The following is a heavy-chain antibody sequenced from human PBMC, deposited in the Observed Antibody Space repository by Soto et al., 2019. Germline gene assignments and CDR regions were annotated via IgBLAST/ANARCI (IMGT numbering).Heavy chain of an antibody. Sequence: ASVKVSCKASGYTFTSYGISWVRQAPGQGLEWMGWMNPNSGHTNSAQKFQGRVTMTRDTSINTAYMELTNLRSEDTAIYYCASDMSTTWGQGTLVTVS. D-gene: IGHD2-2*01. V-gene: IGHV1-8*02. CDR2: MNPNSGHT. CDR1: GYTFTSYG. J-gene: IGHJ5*02. CDR3: ASDMSTT.